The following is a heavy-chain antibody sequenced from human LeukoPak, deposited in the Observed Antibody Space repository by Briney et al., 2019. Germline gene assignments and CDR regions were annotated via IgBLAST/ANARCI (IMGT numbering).Heavy chain of an antibody. CDR1: GYTLTELS. Sequence: ASVKVSCKVSGYTLTELSMHWVRQAPGKGLEWMGGFDPEDGETIYAQKFQGRVTMTEDTSTDTAYMELSSLRSEDTAVYYCARGPFTYVLLWSEPYNWFDPWGQGTLVTVSS. CDR3: ARGPFTYVLLWSEPYNWFDP. J-gene: IGHJ5*02. CDR2: FDPEDGET. D-gene: IGHD3-10*01. V-gene: IGHV1-24*01.